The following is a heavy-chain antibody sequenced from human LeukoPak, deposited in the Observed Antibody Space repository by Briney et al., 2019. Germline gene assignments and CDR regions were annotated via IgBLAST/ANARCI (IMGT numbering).Heavy chain of an antibody. CDR2: IKQDGSEK. Sequence: GGSLRLSCAASGFTFNSYWMSWVRQAPGKGLEWVAHIKQDGSEKYYVDSVKGRFTISRDNAKNSLYLQMNSLRAEDTALYYCARLEDYDILTGSDYWGQGTLVTVSS. V-gene: IGHV3-7*01. J-gene: IGHJ4*02. CDR1: GFTFNSYW. CDR3: ARLEDYDILTGSDY. D-gene: IGHD3-9*01.